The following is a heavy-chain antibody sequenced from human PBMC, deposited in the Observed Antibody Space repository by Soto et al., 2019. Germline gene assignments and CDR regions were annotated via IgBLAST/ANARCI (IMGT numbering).Heavy chain of an antibody. CDR1: GYTCNFYG. J-gene: IGHJ4*02. V-gene: IGHV1-18*01. D-gene: IGHD3-16*01. Sequence: ASVKVSCKASGYTCNFYGITCVLRAPLQGRDGMGCISGFNGNTNYAADLQGRVTMTTDTSTSTAYMELRGLRSDDTAVYYCARIGVSSGHESPDFDSWGQGTLVTVSS. CDR2: ISGFNGNT. CDR3: ARIGVSSGHESPDFDS.